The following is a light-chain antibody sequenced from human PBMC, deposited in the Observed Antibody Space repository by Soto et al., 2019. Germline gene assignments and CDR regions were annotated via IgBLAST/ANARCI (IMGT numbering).Light chain of an antibody. V-gene: IGKV3-20*01. CDR2: DAS. J-gene: IGKJ5*01. CDR3: HHYGTSPT. CDR1: QSVSSSY. Sequence: EIVLTQSPGTLSLSPWESATLSCRASQSVSSSYVAWYQQKPGQAPRLLTYDASRRASGTPDRFSGSGSGTDFTLTISRLEPADFAVYFCHHYGTSPTFGQGTRLEIK.